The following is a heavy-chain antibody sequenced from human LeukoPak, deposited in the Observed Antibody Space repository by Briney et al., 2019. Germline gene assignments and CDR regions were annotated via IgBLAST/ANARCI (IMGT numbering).Heavy chain of an antibody. CDR2: IKSKTDGGTP. D-gene: IGHD2-15*01. CDR1: GFTFSNAW. V-gene: IGHV3-15*01. Sequence: GGSLRLSCAASGFTFSNAWMSWVRQAPGKGLEWVGRIKSKTDGGTPDYAAPVKGRFTISGDDLKNTLYLQMNSLRIEDTAVYYCGEDGGHWGQGIQVTVSS. CDR3: GEDGGH. J-gene: IGHJ4*02.